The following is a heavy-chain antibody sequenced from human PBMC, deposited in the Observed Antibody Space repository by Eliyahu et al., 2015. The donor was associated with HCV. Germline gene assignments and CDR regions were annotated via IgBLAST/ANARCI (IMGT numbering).Heavy chain of an antibody. D-gene: IGHD1-26*01. CDR2: ISSSSSTI. CDR3: AREPEWELSQRGFDY. J-gene: IGHJ4*02. Sequence: EVQLVESGGGLVQPGGSLRLSCAASGFPXXRYXLNWVXQAPGKGLEWVSYISSSSSTIYYADSVKGRFTISRDNAKNSLYLQMNSLRAEDTAVYYCAREPEWELSQRGFDYWGQGTLVTVSS. CDR1: GFPXXRYX. V-gene: IGHV3-48*01.